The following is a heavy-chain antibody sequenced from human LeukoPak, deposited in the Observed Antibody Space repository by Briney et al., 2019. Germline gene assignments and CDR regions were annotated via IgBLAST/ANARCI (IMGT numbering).Heavy chain of an antibody. CDR1: GFIFSRYG. CDR3: AKEGSSWSTFDY. Sequence: PGGSLRLSCAASGFIFSRYGMHWVRQAPGKGLEWVAVISYDGSNKYYADSVKGRFTISRDNSKNTLYLQMNSLRAEDMALYYCAKEGSSWSTFDYWGQGTLVTVSS. J-gene: IGHJ4*02. CDR2: ISYDGSNK. D-gene: IGHD6-13*01. V-gene: IGHV3-30*19.